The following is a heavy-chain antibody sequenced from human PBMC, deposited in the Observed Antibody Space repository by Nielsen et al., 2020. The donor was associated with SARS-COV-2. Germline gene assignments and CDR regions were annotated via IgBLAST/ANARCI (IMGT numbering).Heavy chain of an antibody. CDR2: ISSSSSYI. CDR1: GFTFSSYS. V-gene: IGHV3-21*01. D-gene: IGHD2-2*01. CDR3: AKDITPVAHGYCSSTSCSGAFDI. Sequence: GGSLRLSCAASGFTFSSYSMNWVRQAPGKGLEWVSSISSSSSYIYYADSVKGRFTISRDNAKNSLYLQMNSLRAEDTAVYYCAKDITPVAHGYCSSTSCSGAFDIWGQGTMVTVSS. J-gene: IGHJ3*02.